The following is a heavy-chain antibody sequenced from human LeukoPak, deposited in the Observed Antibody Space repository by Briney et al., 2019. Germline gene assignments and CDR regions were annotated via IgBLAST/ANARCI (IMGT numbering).Heavy chain of an antibody. CDR2: IHFSGST. D-gene: IGHD3-10*01. CDR1: GGSISGYY. CDR3: ARDGGHEGSGSYLLY. Sequence: PSETLSLTCTVSGGSISGYYWTWVRQPAGKGLEWIGRIHFSGSTNYNPSLKSRVTLSVDTSKNHFSLRLSSITAADAAVYYCARDGGHEGSGSYLLYWGQGTPVTVSS. J-gene: IGHJ4*02. V-gene: IGHV4-4*07.